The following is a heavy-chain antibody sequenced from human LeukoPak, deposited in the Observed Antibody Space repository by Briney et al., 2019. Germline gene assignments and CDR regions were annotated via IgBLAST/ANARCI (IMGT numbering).Heavy chain of an antibody. D-gene: IGHD3-3*01. Sequence: GGSLRLSCAASGFTFSGHYMDWVRQAPGKGLEWVGRTRNKANSYTTEYAASVKGRFTISRDDSKNSLYLQMNSLKTEDTAVYYCARAHYDFWSGYSGLDYWGQGTLVTVSS. J-gene: IGHJ4*02. CDR3: ARAHYDFWSGYSGLDY. V-gene: IGHV3-72*01. CDR1: GFTFSGHY. CDR2: TRNKANSYTT.